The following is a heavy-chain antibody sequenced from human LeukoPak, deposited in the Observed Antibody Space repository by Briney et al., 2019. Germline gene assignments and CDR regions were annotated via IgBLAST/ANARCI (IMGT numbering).Heavy chain of an antibody. CDR1: GYTFTGYY. D-gene: IGHD1-26*01. CDR2: INPNSGGT. CDR3: AREERDLDAFDI. V-gene: IGHV1-2*02. Sequence: ASVKVSCKASGYTFTGYYMHWVRQAPGQGLEWMGWINPNSGGTNYAQKFQGRVTMTRDTSISTAYMELSRLRSDGTAVYYCAREERDLDAFDIWGQGTMVTVSS. J-gene: IGHJ3*02.